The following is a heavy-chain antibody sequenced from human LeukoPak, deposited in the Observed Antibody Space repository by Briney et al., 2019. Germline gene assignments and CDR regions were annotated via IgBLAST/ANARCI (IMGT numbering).Heavy chain of an antibody. Sequence: KSSETLSLTCAVYGGSFSGYYWSWIRQPPGKGLGWIGEINHSGSTNYNPSLKSRVTISVDTSKNQFSLKLSSVTAADTAVYYCAAWYSSSWYPWFDPWGQGTLVTVSS. CDR2: INHSGST. CDR3: AAWYSSSWYPWFDP. V-gene: IGHV4-34*01. D-gene: IGHD6-13*01. J-gene: IGHJ5*02. CDR1: GGSFSGYY.